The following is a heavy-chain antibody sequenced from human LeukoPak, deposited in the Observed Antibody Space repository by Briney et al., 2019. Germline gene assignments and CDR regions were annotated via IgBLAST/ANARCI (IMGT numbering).Heavy chain of an antibody. Sequence: GGSLRLSCAASGFTFSSYAMSWVRQAPGKGLEWVSAISGSGGSTYYADSVKGRFTISRDNSKNTLYLQMNSLRAEDTAVYYCAKCLHDSSNHWSEFRAFDFWGQGTMVTVSS. D-gene: IGHD4-11*01. V-gene: IGHV3-23*01. CDR3: AKCLHDSSNHWSEFRAFDF. CDR1: GFTFSSYA. J-gene: IGHJ3*01. CDR2: ISGSGGST.